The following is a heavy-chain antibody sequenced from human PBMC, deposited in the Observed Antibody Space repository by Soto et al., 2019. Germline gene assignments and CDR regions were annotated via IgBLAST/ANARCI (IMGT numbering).Heavy chain of an antibody. D-gene: IGHD2-2*02. CDR3: ARQLSPYTHLAY. J-gene: IGHJ1*01. CDR1: GYTFTGYY. Sequence: ASVKVSCKASGYTFTGYYMHWVRQAPGQGLEWMGWINLNSGGTNYAQKFQGWVTMTRDTSISTAYMELSRLRSDDTAVYYCARQLSPYTHLAYWGQGTLVTVSS. V-gene: IGHV1-2*04. CDR2: INLNSGGT.